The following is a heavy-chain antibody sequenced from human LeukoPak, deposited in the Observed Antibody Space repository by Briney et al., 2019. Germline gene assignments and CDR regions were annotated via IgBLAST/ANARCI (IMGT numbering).Heavy chain of an antibody. D-gene: IGHD1-1*01. Sequence: QPGGSLRLSCAASGFTFSESWMTWVRQVPGQGLEWVAHINHEGGGIQYVDSVKGRFTISRYNAKDSVYLQMNSLRAEDTAIYHCATYINWVAGDVWGQGTTVIVSS. CDR2: INHEGGGI. CDR3: ATYINWVAGDV. CDR1: GFTFSESW. V-gene: IGHV3-7*01. J-gene: IGHJ6*02.